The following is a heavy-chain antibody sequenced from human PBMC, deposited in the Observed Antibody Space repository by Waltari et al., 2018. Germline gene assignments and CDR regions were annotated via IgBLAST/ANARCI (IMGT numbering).Heavy chain of an antibody. D-gene: IGHD3-10*01. J-gene: IGHJ4*02. CDR3: AKGGPWFREPLVDY. Sequence: EVQLVESGGVVVQPGGSLRLSCAASGFTFDAYAMHWVRQAPGTGLEWVSLISGDGGSTDYADSVKGRFTISRDNSKNSLYLQMNSLRAEDTALYYCAKGGPWFREPLVDYWGQGTLVTVSS. CDR2: ISGDGGST. CDR1: GFTFDAYA. V-gene: IGHV3-43D*04.